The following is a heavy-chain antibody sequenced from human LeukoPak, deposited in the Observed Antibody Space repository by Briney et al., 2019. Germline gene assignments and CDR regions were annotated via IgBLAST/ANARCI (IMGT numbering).Heavy chain of an antibody. CDR3: ARGGLIAARQYYYYYGMDV. J-gene: IGHJ6*02. V-gene: IGHV1-18*01. CDR1: GYTFTSYG. CDR2: ISAYNGYT. Sequence: ASVEVSCKTSGYTFTSYGISWVRQAPGQGLEWMGWISAYNGYTTYAQKLQGRVTMTTDTSTATAYMELRRLRSDDTAVYYCARGGLIAARQYYYYYGMDVWGQGTTVTVSS. D-gene: IGHD6-6*01.